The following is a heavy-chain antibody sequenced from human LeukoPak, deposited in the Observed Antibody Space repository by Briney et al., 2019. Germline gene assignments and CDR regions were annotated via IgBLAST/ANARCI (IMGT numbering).Heavy chain of an antibody. CDR1: GFTFSNAW. CDR2: IKRETDGGTT. V-gene: IGHV3-15*01. CDR3: TTKYYYDSSGYNNFDY. Sequence: GGSLRLSCAASGFTFSNAWMSWVRQAPGKGLEWVGRIKRETDGGTTDYAAPVKGRFTISRDDPKSTLYLQMNSLKTDDTAVYYCTTKYYYDSSGYNNFDYWGQGTMVTVSS. D-gene: IGHD3-22*01. J-gene: IGHJ4*02.